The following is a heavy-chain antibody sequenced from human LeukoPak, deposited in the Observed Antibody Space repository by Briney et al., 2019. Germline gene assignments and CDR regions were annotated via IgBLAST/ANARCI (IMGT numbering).Heavy chain of an antibody. Sequence: GGSLRLSCAASGFTFSSYAMHWVRQAPGKGLEWVAVISYDGSNKYYADSVKGRFTISRDNSKNTLYLQMNSLRAEDTAVYYCAKDDYWGQGTLVTVSS. CDR3: AKDDY. V-gene: IGHV3-30-3*01. CDR1: GFTFSSYA. CDR2: ISYDGSNK. J-gene: IGHJ4*02.